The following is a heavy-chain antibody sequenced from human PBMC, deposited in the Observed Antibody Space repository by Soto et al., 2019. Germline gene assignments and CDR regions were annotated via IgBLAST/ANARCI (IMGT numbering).Heavy chain of an antibody. V-gene: IGHV3-30-3*01. CDR2: ISYDGSNK. CDR3: ARVAYYYYDSSGYYHFDY. CDR1: GFTFSSYA. J-gene: IGHJ4*02. Sequence: GGSLRLSCAASGFTFSSYAMHWVRQAPGKGLEWVAVISYDGSNKYYADSVKGRFTISRDNSKNTLYLQMNSLRAEDTAVYYCARVAYYYYDSSGYYHFDYWGQGTLVTVSS. D-gene: IGHD3-22*01.